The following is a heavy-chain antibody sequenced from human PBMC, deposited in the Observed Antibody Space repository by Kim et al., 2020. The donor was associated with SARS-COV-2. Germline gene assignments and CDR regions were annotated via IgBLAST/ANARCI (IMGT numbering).Heavy chain of an antibody. V-gene: IGHV3-20*01. CDR1: GFTFDDYG. Sequence: GGSLRLSCAASGFTFDDYGMSWVRQAPGKGLEWVSGINWNGGSTGYADSVKGRFTISRDNAKNSLYLQMNSLRAEDTALYHCARDHSLRLARYYYYYYGMDVWGQGTTVTVSS. J-gene: IGHJ6*02. CDR3: ARDHSLRLARYYYYYYGMDV. D-gene: IGHD6-19*01. CDR2: INWNGGST.